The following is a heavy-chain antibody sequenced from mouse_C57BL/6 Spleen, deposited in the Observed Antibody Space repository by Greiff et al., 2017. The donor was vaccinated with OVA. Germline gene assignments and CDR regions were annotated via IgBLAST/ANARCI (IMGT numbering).Heavy chain of an antibody. CDR1: GYTFTDYY. CDR2: IYPGSGNT. CDR3: ARSPYYGISWFAY. D-gene: IGHD1-1*02. V-gene: IGHV1-76*01. J-gene: IGHJ3*01. Sequence: QVQLQQSGAELVRPGASVKLSCKASGYTFTDYYINWVKQRPGQGLEWIARIYPGSGNTYYNEKFKGKATLTAEKSSSTAYMQLSSLTSEDSAVYFCARSPYYGISWFAYWGQGTLVTVSA.